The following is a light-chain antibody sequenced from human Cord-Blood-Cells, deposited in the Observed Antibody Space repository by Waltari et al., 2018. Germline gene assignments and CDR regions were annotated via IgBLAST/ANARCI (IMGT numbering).Light chain of an antibody. J-gene: IGKJ1*01. CDR1: QSISSY. Sequence: DIQMTQSPSPLSASVGERVTITCRASQSISSYLNWYQQKPGKAPKLLIYAASSLQSGVPSRFSGIGSGTDFTLTISSLQPEDFATYYCQQSYSTPRTFGQGTKVEIK. CDR2: AAS. V-gene: IGKV1-39*01. CDR3: QQSYSTPRT.